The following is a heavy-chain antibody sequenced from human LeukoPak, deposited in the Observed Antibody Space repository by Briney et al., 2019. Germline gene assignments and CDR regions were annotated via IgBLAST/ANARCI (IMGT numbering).Heavy chain of an antibody. V-gene: IGHV3-30-3*01. D-gene: IGHD3-9*01. CDR3: ARDPTGVRYFDWFLDY. Sequence: GGSLRLSCAASGFTFSSYAMHWVRQAPGKGLEWVAVISYDGSNKYYADSVKGRFTISRDNSKNTLYLQMNSLRAEDTAVYYCARDPTGVRYFDWFLDYWGQGTLVTVSS. CDR1: GFTFSSYA. CDR2: ISYDGSNK. J-gene: IGHJ4*02.